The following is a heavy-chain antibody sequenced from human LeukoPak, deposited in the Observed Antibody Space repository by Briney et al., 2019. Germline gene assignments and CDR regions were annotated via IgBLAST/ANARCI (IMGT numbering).Heavy chain of an antibody. CDR2: ISGSGGGT. CDR1: GLTLSNYG. CDR3: AKRGVVIRVVLVGFHKEAYYFDS. D-gene: IGHD3-10*01. V-gene: IGHV3-23*01. Sequence: GGSLRLSCAVSGLTLSNYGMSWVRQPPGKGLECVAGISGSGGGTAKADAVTGRFNISRDNPKNTLYLQMNSLRAEDTAVYFCAKRGVVIRVVLVGFHKEAYYFDSWGQGALSPSPQ. J-gene: IGHJ4*02.